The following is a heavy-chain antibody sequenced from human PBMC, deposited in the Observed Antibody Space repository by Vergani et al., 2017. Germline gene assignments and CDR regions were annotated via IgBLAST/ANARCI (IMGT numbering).Heavy chain of an antibody. CDR1: GYSFTSYW. Sequence: EVQLVQSGAEVKKPGESLRISCKGSGYSFTSYWISWVRQMPGKGLEWMGRIDPSDSYTRYSPSFQGQVTISADKSISTAYLKWSSLKASDTAMYYCARRSMITFGGVIVHNWFDPWGQGTLVTVSS. D-gene: IGHD3-16*02. J-gene: IGHJ5*02. CDR2: IDPSDSYT. CDR3: ARRSMITFGGVIVHNWFDP. V-gene: IGHV5-10-1*03.